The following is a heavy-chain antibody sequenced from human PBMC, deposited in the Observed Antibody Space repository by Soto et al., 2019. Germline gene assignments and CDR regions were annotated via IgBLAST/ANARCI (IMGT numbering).Heavy chain of an antibody. CDR2: IYYSGST. V-gene: IGHV4-30-4*01. CDR3: ARGRFLEWLLSGRFDP. J-gene: IGHJ5*02. Sequence: QVQLQESGPGLVKPSQTLSLTCTVSGGSISSGDYYWSWIRQPPGKGLEWIGYIYYSGSTYYNPSLKSRVTISVDTSKNQFPLKLSSVTAADTAVYYCARGRFLEWLLSGRFDPWGQGTLVTVSS. D-gene: IGHD3-3*01. CDR1: GGSISSGDYY.